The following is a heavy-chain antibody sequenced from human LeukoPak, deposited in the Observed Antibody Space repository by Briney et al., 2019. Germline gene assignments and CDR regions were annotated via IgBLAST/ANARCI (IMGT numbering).Heavy chain of an antibody. Sequence: ASVKVSCKASGYTFTSYYMHWVRQAPGQGLEWMGIINPSGGSTSYAQKFQGRVTMTRDTSTSTVYMELSSLRSEDTAVYYCARVRKVGAFFFPARQHQKEYYFDYWGQGTLVTVSS. J-gene: IGHJ4*02. V-gene: IGHV1-46*01. CDR3: ARVRKVGAFFFPARQHQKEYYFDY. CDR1: GYTFTSYY. D-gene: IGHD1-26*01. CDR2: INPSGGST.